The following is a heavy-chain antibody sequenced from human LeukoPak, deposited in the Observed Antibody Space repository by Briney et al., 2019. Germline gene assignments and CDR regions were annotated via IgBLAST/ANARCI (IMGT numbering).Heavy chain of an antibody. D-gene: IGHD6-13*01. V-gene: IGHV1-8*01. CDR2: MNPNSGNT. CDR1: GYTFTSYD. Sequence: ASVKVSCKASGYTFTSYDINWVRQATGQGLEWMGWMNPNSGNTGYAQKFQGRVTMTRNTSISTAYMELSSLRSEDTAVYYCARGIGSWFVGAFDIWGQGAMVTVSS. J-gene: IGHJ3*02. CDR3: ARGIGSWFVGAFDI.